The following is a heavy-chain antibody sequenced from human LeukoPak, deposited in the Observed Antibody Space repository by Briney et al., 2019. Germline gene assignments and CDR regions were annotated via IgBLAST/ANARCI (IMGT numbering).Heavy chain of an antibody. J-gene: IGHJ4*02. CDR3: ARDEYIHGDLTNFDS. D-gene: IGHD4-17*01. V-gene: IGHV3-11*04. CDR1: GFTFSDYY. CDR2: ISSSGSMI. Sequence: GGSLRLSCAASGFTFSDYYMSWIRQARGKGLEWVSYISSSGSMISDADSVKGRFTISRDNAKKSLYLQMNSLRAEDTAVYYCARDEYIHGDLTNFDSWGQGTLVIVSS.